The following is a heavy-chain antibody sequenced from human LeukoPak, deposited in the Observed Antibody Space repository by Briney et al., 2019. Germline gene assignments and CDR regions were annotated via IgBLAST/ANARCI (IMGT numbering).Heavy chain of an antibody. CDR1: GGSFSGYY. J-gene: IGHJ4*02. V-gene: IGHV4-34*01. CDR3: ARRRGYCSSTSCYTPYYFDY. Sequence: SETLSLTCAVYGGSFSGYYWSWIRQPPGKGLEWIGEINHSGSTNYNPSLKSRVTISVDTSKNQFSLKLSSVTAADTAVYYCARRRGYCSSTSCYTPYYFDYWGQGTLVTVSS. D-gene: IGHD2-2*02. CDR2: INHSGST.